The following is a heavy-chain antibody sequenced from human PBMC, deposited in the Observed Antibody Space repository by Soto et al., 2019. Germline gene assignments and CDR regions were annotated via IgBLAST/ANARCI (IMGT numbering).Heavy chain of an antibody. CDR1: GFSFDDYV. Sequence: VQLVESGGGLVQPGRSLRLSCAASGFSFDDYVMHWVRQGPGKGLEWVSGLDWNGVSIGYADSVKGRFTISRDNAKNSLYLQMNSLSSEDTALYYCAKDIARYSGYEGAFDIWGQGTMVTVSS. D-gene: IGHD5-12*01. CDR3: AKDIARYSGYEGAFDI. CDR2: LDWNGVSI. V-gene: IGHV3-9*01. J-gene: IGHJ3*02.